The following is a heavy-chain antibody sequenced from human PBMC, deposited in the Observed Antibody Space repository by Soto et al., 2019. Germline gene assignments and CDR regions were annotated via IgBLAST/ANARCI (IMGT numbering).Heavy chain of an antibody. D-gene: IGHD5-18*01. CDR3: ARDSWIQLWRGMDV. CDR1: GYTFTGYY. CDR2: INPNSGGT. J-gene: IGHJ6*02. V-gene: IGHV1-2*04. Sequence: ASVKVSCKASGYTFTGYYMHWVRQAPGQGLEWMGWINPNSGGTNYAQKFQGWVTMTRDTSISTAYMELSRLRSDDTAVYYCARDSWIQLWRGMDVWGQGTTVTVSS.